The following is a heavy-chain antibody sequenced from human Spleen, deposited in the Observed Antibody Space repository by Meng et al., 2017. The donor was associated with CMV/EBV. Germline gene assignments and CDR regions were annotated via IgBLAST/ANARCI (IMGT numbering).Heavy chain of an antibody. CDR2: ITSSGGYM. V-gene: IGHV3-21*01. D-gene: IGHD5-12*01. CDR1: GFIFSGYS. CDR3: ARPKGGGYHAFDY. Sequence: GGSLRLSCAASGFIFSGYSMNWVRQAPGKGLEWVSSITSSGGYMYYADSVKGRFTISRDNAKNSLYLQMNSLRVEDTAVYYCARPKGGGYHAFDYWVQGTLVTVSS. J-gene: IGHJ4*02.